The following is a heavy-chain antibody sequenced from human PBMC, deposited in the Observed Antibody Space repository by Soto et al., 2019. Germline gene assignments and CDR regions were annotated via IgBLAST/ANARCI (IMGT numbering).Heavy chain of an antibody. CDR2: ISRDGNTK. V-gene: IGHV3-30*03. Sequence: QVQLVESGGGVVQPGRSLRLSCAASGFTLSNNGMHWVRQAPGKGLEWVAVISRDGNTKFYADSVKGRFAISKDNSENTLYLQMNSLRLGDTAVYFCARELASGNWGQGTLVTVSS. CDR1: GFTLSNNG. J-gene: IGHJ4*02. D-gene: IGHD3-10*01. CDR3: ARELASGN.